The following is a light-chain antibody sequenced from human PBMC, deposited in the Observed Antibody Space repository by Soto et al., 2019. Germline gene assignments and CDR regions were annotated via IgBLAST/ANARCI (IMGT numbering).Light chain of an antibody. Sequence: QSALTQPPSASGSPGQSVTISCTGTSSDIGAYNYVSWYQQHPGRAPKRIIYDVNQRPSGVPDRFSGSKSGNTASLTVSGLQREEEADYYCASYAGINTYFFGTGTKLTVL. V-gene: IGLV2-8*01. CDR1: SSDIGAYNY. CDR3: ASYAGINTYF. J-gene: IGLJ1*01. CDR2: DVN.